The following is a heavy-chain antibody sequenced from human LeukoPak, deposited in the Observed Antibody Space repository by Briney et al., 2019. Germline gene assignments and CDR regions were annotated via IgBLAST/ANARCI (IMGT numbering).Heavy chain of an antibody. CDR2: ISTSGST. J-gene: IGHJ6*03. Sequence: SETLTLPCTVSGDSISSGTYSWTRIRQPAGKGLEWIGGISTSGSTKFHPSLKSRVTISLDTSENHFSLNIESVTAAYTTIYYCARETEELYSPSCALYDYRYYMDVGGRGTTVTVSS. D-gene: IGHD6-13*01. CDR3: ARETEELYSPSCALYDYRYYMDV. CDR1: GDSISSGTYS. V-gene: IGHV4-61*02.